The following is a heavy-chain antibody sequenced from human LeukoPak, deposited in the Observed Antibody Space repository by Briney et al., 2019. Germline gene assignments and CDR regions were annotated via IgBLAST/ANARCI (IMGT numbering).Heavy chain of an antibody. CDR2: ISGSGGST. CDR1: GFTFSSYA. Sequence: PGGSLRLSCAASGFTFSSYAMSRVRQAPGKGLEWVSAISGSGGSTYYADSVKGRFTISRDNSKNTLYLQMNSLRAEDTAVYYCAKGKGVVPAAIRGGNWFDPWGQGTLVTVSS. CDR3: AKGKGVVPAAIRGGNWFDP. D-gene: IGHD2-2*01. J-gene: IGHJ5*02. V-gene: IGHV3-23*01.